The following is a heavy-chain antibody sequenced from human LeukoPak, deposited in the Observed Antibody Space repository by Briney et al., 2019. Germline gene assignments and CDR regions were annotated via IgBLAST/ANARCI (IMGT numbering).Heavy chain of an antibody. Sequence: GGSLRLSCAVSGFTFRNNWMSWVRQAPGKGLEWVASIKQDGSDKNYVDSVKGRFTISRDNAKNSLSLQMNSLRAEDTAVYYCARETPDSSGWDWGQGTLVTVSS. J-gene: IGHJ4*02. V-gene: IGHV3-7*01. D-gene: IGHD6-19*01. CDR2: IKQDGSDK. CDR1: GFTFRNNW. CDR3: ARETPDSSGWD.